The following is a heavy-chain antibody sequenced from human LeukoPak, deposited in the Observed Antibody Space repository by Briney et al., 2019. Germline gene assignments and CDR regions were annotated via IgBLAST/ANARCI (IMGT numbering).Heavy chain of an antibody. CDR3: ARGRKYTSGYRVTELGSGYPDY. CDR1: VVSMNGYY. D-gene: IGHD5-18*01. CDR2: VDSSGTT. Sequence: PSETLSLTCSVSVVSMNGYYWSWLRQSAGNRLEWIGHVDSSGTTNYNPSLKSRVSMSVDTSKNQFSLKLSSVTAADTAVYYCARGRKYTSGYRVTELGSGYPDYWGQGTLVTVSS. V-gene: IGHV4-4*07. J-gene: IGHJ4*02.